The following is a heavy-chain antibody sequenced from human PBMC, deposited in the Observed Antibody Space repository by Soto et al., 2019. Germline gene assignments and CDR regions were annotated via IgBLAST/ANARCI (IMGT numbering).Heavy chain of an antibody. CDR1: GGSISSGDYY. CDR3: AREDSAYGDRYYFDY. J-gene: IGHJ4*02. D-gene: IGHD4-17*01. V-gene: IGHV4-30-4*01. CDR2: IYYSGST. Sequence: QVQLQESGPGLVKPSQTLSLTCTVSGGSISSGDYYWSWIRQPPGKGLEWIGYIYYSGSTYYTPSLKSRVTISVDTSKNQFSLKLSSVTAADTAVYYCAREDSAYGDRYYFDYWGQGTLVTVSS.